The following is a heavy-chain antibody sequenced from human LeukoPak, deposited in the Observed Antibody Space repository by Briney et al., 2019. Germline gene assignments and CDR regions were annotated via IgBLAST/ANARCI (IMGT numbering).Heavy chain of an antibody. CDR3: ARRGIAAGDY. Sequence: ASVNVSCKSSGYTFTSYDIHGVRQATGQGLEWMGWMNPNSGNTGYAQKFQGRVTMTRNTSISTAYMELSSLRSEDTAVYYCARRGIAAGDYWGQGTLVTVSS. J-gene: IGHJ4*02. CDR1: GYTFTSYD. V-gene: IGHV1-8*01. D-gene: IGHD6-13*01. CDR2: MNPNSGNT.